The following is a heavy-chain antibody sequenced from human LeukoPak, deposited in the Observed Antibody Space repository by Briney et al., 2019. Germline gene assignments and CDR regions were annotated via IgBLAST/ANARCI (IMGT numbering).Heavy chain of an antibody. CDR3: ARGSYYGSGIPATHYGMDV. V-gene: IGHV1-69*13. CDR1: GGTFISYA. D-gene: IGHD3-10*01. CDR2: IIPIFGTA. J-gene: IGHJ6*04. Sequence: SVKVSCKASGGTFISYAISWVRQAPGQGLEWRGGIIPIFGTANYAQKFQGRVTITADESTSTAYMELSSLRSEDTAVYYCARGSYYGSGIPATHYGMDVWGKGTTVTVSS.